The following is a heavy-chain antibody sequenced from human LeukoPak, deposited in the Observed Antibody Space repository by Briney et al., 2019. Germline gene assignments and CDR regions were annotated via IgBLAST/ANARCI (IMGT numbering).Heavy chain of an antibody. Sequence: GGSLRLSCAASRFTFSRYWMHWVRQAPGKGLVWVSRINSDGSYTDYADSVKGRFTISRDNAKNTLYLQMNSLSGEDTAVYYCARDITGNPSWGQGTLVTVSS. CDR2: INSDGSYT. D-gene: IGHD3-10*01. V-gene: IGHV3-74*01. CDR3: ARDITGNPS. J-gene: IGHJ4*02. CDR1: RFTFSRYW.